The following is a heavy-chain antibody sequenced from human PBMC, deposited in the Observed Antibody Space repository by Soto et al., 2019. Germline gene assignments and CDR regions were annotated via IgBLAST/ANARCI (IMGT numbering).Heavy chain of an antibody. CDR1: GFTFSSYA. D-gene: IGHD6-19*01. J-gene: IGHJ4*02. CDR3: ARGYTVAGYWFDY. V-gene: IGHV3-30-3*01. Sequence: QVQLVESGGGVVQPGRSLRLSCAASGFTFSSYAMHWVRQAPGKGLEWVAVISYDGSNKYYADSVKGRFTISRDNSKNTLYLQMNSLRAEDTAVYYCARGYTVAGYWFDYWGQGTLVTVSS. CDR2: ISYDGSNK.